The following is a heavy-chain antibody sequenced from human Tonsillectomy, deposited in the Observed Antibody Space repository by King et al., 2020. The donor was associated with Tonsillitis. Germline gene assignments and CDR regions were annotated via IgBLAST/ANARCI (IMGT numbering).Heavy chain of an antibody. CDR2: ISHDGSEK. D-gene: IGHD3-16*01. CDR1: GFTFSTYG. CDR3: AGGSGWVFNL. Sequence: VQLVESGGGVVQPGRSLRLSCAASGFTFSTYGMHWVRQAPGKGLEWVAFISHDGSEKYYVDSVRGQFTISRDNAKNSLYLQMNSLRAEDTAVYYCAGGSGWVFNLWGRGTLVTVSS. J-gene: IGHJ2*01. V-gene: IGHV3-33*05.